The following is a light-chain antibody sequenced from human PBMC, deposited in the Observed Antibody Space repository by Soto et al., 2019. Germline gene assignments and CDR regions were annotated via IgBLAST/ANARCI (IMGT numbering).Light chain of an antibody. CDR3: QQYCSRPTT. CDR2: DAS. V-gene: IGKV3-20*01. Sequence: EVVLTPSPRTLSLSPGERATLSCRASQRVSSNYLAWYQQKPGQAPRLLMYDASSRATGIPDRFSGSGSGTDFTLTISRLEPEDFAVYYCQQYCSRPTTFGPGTKVDIK. CDR1: QRVSSNY. J-gene: IGKJ3*01.